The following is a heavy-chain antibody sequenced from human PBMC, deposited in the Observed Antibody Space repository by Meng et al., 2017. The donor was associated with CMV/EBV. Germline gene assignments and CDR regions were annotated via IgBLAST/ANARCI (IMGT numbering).Heavy chain of an antibody. CDR3: ARDRLGSSGHYYYFGMDV. V-gene: IGHV4-59*01. CDR1: GGSISGYY. CDR2: ISYSGST. Sequence: SETLSLTCTVSGGSISGYYWSWIRQPPGRGLEWIGYISYSGSTNYNPSLRSRVTISVDTSKNQFSLKLTSVTASDTAVYFCARDRLGSSGHYYYFGMDVWGQGTTVTVSS. J-gene: IGHJ6*02. D-gene: IGHD6-19*01.